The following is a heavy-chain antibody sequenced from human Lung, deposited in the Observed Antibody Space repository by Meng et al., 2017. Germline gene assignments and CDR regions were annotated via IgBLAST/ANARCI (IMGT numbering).Heavy chain of an antibody. CDR3: ARDGGNYDFDY. CDR1: GYTFIDAY. D-gene: IGHD1-7*01. CDR2: IIPSSGDA. V-gene: IGHV1-2*06. Sequence: VELGYFGAEVKKPGASVKLSCRAPGYTFIDAYVHWVRQAPGQGLEWMGRIIPSSGDANSAQKFLGRVTLTWDTSISTAYMELSSLRSDDTAIYYCARDGGNYDFDYWGQGTLVTVSS. J-gene: IGHJ4*02.